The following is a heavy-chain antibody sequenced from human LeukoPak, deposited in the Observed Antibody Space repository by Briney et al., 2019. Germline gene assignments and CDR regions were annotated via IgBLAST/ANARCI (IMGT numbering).Heavy chain of an antibody. CDR1: GGSISSSSYY. CDR2: IYYSGST. D-gene: IGHD3-22*01. J-gene: IGHJ4*02. V-gene: IGHV4-61*01. CDR3: ARESSGYPFDY. Sequence: SETLSLTCAVSGGSISSSSYYWSWIRQPPGKGLEWIGYIYYSGSTNYNPSLKSRVTISVDTSKNQFSLKLSSVTAADTAVYYCARESSGYPFDYWGQGTLVTVSS.